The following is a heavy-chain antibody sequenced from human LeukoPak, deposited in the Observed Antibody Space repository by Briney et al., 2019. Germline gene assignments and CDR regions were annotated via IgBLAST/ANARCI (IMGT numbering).Heavy chain of an antibody. Sequence: GESLKISCAASGFTFSGSAIHWVRQSSGKGLEWVGQIDKKDKGYATATAYAASVKGRFTISRDDSINTAYLQMKSLKTEDTALYYCTRDSGTYNWFDPWGQGTLVTVSS. V-gene: IGHV3-73*01. J-gene: IGHJ5*02. CDR3: TRDSGTYNWFDP. D-gene: IGHD1-26*01. CDR1: GFTFSGSA. CDR2: IDKKDKGYATAT.